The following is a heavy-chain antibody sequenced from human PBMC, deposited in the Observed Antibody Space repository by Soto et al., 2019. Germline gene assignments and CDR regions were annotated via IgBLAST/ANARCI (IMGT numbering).Heavy chain of an antibody. Sequence: QVPLVESGGGVVQPGRSLRLSCAASGFTFSSYAMHWVRQAPGKGLEWMAITSDDESRKYYGDSVRGRFTISRDNSKNTLYLQMNSLRDEDTALFYCARGAGSGSFLIDYWGQGTLVTVSS. CDR1: GFTFSSYA. CDR2: TSDDESRK. CDR3: ARGAGSGSFLIDY. D-gene: IGHD1-26*01. V-gene: IGHV3-30*04. J-gene: IGHJ4*02.